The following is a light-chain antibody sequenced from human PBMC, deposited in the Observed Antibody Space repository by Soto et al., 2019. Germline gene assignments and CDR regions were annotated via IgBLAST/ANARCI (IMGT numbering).Light chain of an antibody. J-gene: IGKJ1*01. CDR1: QSLGSN. Sequence: EIVMTQSPATLSVSPGERATLSCRASQSLGSNLAWYQKKPGQAPRLLIYAASTRATGIPARFSGNGSGTQFTLTLSSLQSEDFAVYYCQQYIDWPQTFGQGTKVDIK. CDR3: QQYIDWPQT. V-gene: IGKV3-15*01. CDR2: AAS.